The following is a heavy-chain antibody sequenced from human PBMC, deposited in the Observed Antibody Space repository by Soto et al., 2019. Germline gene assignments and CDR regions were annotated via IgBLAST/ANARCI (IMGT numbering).Heavy chain of an antibody. V-gene: IGHV4-30-2*01. CDR3: ARIKNYYGSGSYYGPYLDYYYYGMDV. J-gene: IGHJ6*02. Sequence: KTSETLSLTCAVSGGSISSGGYSWSWIRQPPGKGLEWIGYSYHSGSTYYNPSLKSRVTISVDRSKNQFSLKLSSVTAADTAVYYCARIKNYYGSGSYYGPYLDYYYYGMDVWGQGTTVTVSS. CDR1: GGSISSGGYS. CDR2: SYHSGST. D-gene: IGHD3-10*01.